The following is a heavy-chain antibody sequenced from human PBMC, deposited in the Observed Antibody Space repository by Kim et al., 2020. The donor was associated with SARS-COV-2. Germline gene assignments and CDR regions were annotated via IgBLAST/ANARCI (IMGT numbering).Heavy chain of an antibody. V-gene: IGHV4-39*01. D-gene: IGHD3-10*01. CDR3: AGWGRFGD. CDR2: IFYSGST. J-gene: IGHJ4*02. CDR1: GGPFSSSIYY. Sequence: SETLSLTCTVSGGPFSSSIYYWGWIRQPPGKGLEWIGTIFYSGSTYYNPSLKSRVTISVDTSKNQFSLRLSSVTAAATAVYYCAGWGRFGDWGQGTPVTV.